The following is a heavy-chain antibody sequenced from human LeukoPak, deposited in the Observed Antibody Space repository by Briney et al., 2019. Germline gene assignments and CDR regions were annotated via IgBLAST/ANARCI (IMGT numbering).Heavy chain of an antibody. CDR2: IRYNGNNQ. CDR3: ARSWRFCSGDSCYPIDY. J-gene: IGHJ4*02. D-gene: IGHD2-15*01. V-gene: IGHV3-30*02. CDR1: GFTFNNYG. Sequence: GGSLRLSCAASGFTFNNYGMHWVRQAPGKGLEWVAFIRYNGNNQYYADSVKGRFTISRDNSKNTLYLQMNSLKGDDTAVYYCARSWRFCSGDSCYPIDYWGQGTLVTVSS.